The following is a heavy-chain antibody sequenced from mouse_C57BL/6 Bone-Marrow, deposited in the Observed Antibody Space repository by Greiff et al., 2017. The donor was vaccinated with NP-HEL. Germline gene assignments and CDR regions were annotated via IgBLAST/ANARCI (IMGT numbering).Heavy chain of an antibody. D-gene: IGHD2-4*01. CDR3: ARSIYYEYADDPFYAMDY. J-gene: IGHJ4*01. CDR2: IRNKANGYTT. V-gene: IGHV7-3*01. CDR1: FTFTDYY. Sequence: DVHLVESGGGLVQPGGFTFTDYYMSWVRQPPGKALEWLVFIRNKANGYTTEYSASVKGRFTISRDNSQSILYLQMNALRAEDSATYYCARSIYYEYADDPFYAMDYWGQGTAVTVSS.